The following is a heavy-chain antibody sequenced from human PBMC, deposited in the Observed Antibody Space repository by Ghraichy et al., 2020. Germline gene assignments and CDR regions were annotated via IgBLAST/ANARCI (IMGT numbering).Heavy chain of an antibody. Sequence: SETLSLTCTVSGGSISSSSYYWGWIRQPPGKGLEWIGSIYYSGSTYYNPSLKSRVTISVDTSKNQFSLKLSSVTAADTAVYYCARHDKQQLVEKDWGQGTLVTVSS. CDR1: GGSISSSSYY. V-gene: IGHV4-39*01. CDR2: IYYSGST. CDR3: ARHDKQQLVEKD. D-gene: IGHD6-13*01. J-gene: IGHJ4*02.